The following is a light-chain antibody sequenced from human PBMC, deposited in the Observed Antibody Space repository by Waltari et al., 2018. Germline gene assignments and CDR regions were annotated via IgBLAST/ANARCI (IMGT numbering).Light chain of an antibody. CDR1: SCSVSTISD. CDR2: KGN. Sequence: QTVVTQEPSLSVSPGGTVTLTCALTSCSVSTISDATWYQQTPGQPPRTLVYKGNSRSSGVPDRFSGSVLGNTAALTITGAQADDESNYYCSLYMGSGIWVFGGGTKLTVL. V-gene: IGLV8-61*01. J-gene: IGLJ3*02. CDR3: SLYMGSGIWV.